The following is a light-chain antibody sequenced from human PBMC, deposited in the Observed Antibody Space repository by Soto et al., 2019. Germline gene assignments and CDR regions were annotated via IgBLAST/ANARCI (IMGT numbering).Light chain of an antibody. CDR1: GSDVGAYNY. J-gene: IGLJ7*01. CDR2: EVT. CDR3: SSYAGSNNLV. V-gene: IGLV2-8*01. Sequence: QSVLTQPPSASGSPGQSVTISCTGTGSDVGAYNYVSWYRQHPGKAPKLMIYEVTMRPSGVPERFSGSKSGNTASLTVSGLQAEDEADYYCSSYAGSNNLVFGGGTQLTVL.